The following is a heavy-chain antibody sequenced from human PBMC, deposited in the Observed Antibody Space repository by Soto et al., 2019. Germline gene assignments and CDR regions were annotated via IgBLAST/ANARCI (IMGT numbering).Heavy chain of an antibody. D-gene: IGHD3-10*01. Sequence: GASVKVSCKASGYTFTSYGISWVRQAPGQGLEWMGWISAYNGNTNYAQKLQGRVTMTTDTSTSTAYMELRSLRSDDTAVYYCARVHTITMVRGVPSIDYWGQGTLVTVSS. CDR1: GYTFTSYG. V-gene: IGHV1-18*01. CDR2: ISAYNGNT. J-gene: IGHJ4*02. CDR3: ARVHTITMVRGVPSIDY.